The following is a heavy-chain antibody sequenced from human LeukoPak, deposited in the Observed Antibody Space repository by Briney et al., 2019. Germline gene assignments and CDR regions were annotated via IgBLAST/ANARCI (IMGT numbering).Heavy chain of an antibody. Sequence: SETLSLTCAVYGGSFSGYYWSWIRQPPGKGLEWIGSIYYSGSTYYNPSLKSRVTISVDTSKNQFSLKLSSVTAADTAVYYCARHAMSRWLQTYYFDYWGQGTLVTVSS. V-gene: IGHV4-34*01. D-gene: IGHD5-24*01. CDR3: ARHAMSRWLQTYYFDY. CDR2: IYYSGST. J-gene: IGHJ4*02. CDR1: GGSFSGYY.